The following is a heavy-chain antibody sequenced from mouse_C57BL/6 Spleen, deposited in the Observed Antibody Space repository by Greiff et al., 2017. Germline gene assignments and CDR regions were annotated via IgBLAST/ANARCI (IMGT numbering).Heavy chain of an antibody. CDR3: ARYLAQITTVVDY. CDR2: IYPRSGNT. D-gene: IGHD1-1*01. CDR1: GYTFTSYG. J-gene: IGHJ2*01. V-gene: IGHV1-81*01. Sequence: QVQLKESGAELARPGASVKLSCKASGYTFTSYGISWVKQRTGQGLEWIGEIYPRSGNTYYNEKFKGKATLTADKSSSTAYMELRSLTSEDSAVYFCARYLAQITTVVDYWGQGTTLTVSS.